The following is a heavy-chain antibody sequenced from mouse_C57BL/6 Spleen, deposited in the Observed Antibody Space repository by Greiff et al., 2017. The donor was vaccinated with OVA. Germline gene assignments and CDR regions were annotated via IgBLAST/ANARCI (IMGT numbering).Heavy chain of an antibody. J-gene: IGHJ4*01. V-gene: IGHV1-55*01. CDR3: ARDGYALGDDYAMDY. Sequence: VQLQQPGAELVKPGASVKMSCKASGYTFTSYWITWVKQRPGQGLEWIGDIYPGSGSTNYNEKFKSKATLTVDTSSSTAYMQLSSLTSEDSAVYYGARDGYALGDDYAMDYWGQGTSVTVSA. CDR2: IYPGSGST. CDR1: GYTFTSYW. D-gene: IGHD2-2*01.